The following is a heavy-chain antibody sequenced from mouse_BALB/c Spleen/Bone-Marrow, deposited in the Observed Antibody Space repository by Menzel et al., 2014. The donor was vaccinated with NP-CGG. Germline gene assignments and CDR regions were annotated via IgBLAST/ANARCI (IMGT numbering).Heavy chain of an antibody. V-gene: IGHV5-12-1*01. Sequence: VQLKESGGGLVKPGGSLKLSCAASGFAFSSYDMSWVRQTPEKRLEWVAYISSGGGSTYYPGTVKGRFTISRDNAKNTLYLQMSSLKSEDTAMYYCARPLYYYGSSPFYAMDYWGQGTSVTVSS. D-gene: IGHD1-1*01. CDR1: GFAFSSYD. CDR3: ARPLYYYGSSPFYAMDY. J-gene: IGHJ4*01. CDR2: ISSGGGST.